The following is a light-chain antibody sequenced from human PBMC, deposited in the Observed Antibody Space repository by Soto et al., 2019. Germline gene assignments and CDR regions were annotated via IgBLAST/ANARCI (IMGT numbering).Light chain of an antibody. CDR1: QRLVYSDGNTY. CDR2: KVS. V-gene: IGKV2-30*01. CDR3: MQTTHWPRT. Sequence: DVGMTQSPLSLTVPLGQPASISCRSSQRLVYSDGNTYLNWFQQRKGQSPRSLIYKVSNRDSGVPDRFRGIGSGADCTLHVSRVEAEDVRVYYCMQTTHWPRTFGQGTKVDIK. J-gene: IGKJ1*01.